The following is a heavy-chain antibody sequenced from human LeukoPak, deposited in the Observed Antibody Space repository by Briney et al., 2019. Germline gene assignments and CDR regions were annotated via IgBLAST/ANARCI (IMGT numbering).Heavy chain of an antibody. Sequence: ASVKVSCKASGYTFTCYFIHWVRQAPGQGLEWMGWINTNSGGTNYAQKFQGRVTMTRDMSVNKAYMEVSSLRSDDTAVYYCARAHIVVITSLPNYWGQGTLVTVSS. D-gene: IGHD3-22*01. CDR3: ARAHIVVITSLPNY. CDR1: GYTFTCYF. CDR2: INTNSGGT. V-gene: IGHV1-2*02. J-gene: IGHJ4*02.